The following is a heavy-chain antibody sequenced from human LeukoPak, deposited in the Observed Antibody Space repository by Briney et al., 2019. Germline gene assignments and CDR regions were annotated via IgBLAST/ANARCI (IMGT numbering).Heavy chain of an antibody. V-gene: IGHV3-7*01. J-gene: IGHJ4*02. CDR3: ARDDTAMGQGGFDY. Sequence: PAGSLRLSCAASGFTFSSYWMSWVRQAPGKGLEWVANIKQDGSEKYYVDSVKGRFTISRDNSKNTLYLQMNSLRAEDTAVYYCARDDTAMGQGGFDYWGQGSLVTVSS. D-gene: IGHD5-18*01. CDR1: GFTFSSYW. CDR2: IKQDGSEK.